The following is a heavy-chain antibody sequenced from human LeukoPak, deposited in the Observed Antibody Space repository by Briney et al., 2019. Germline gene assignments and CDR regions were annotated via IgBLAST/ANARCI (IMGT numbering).Heavy chain of an antibody. CDR1: GGSFSGYY. CDR2: INHSGST. CDR3: ARVMTTVATRGYFDL. D-gene: IGHD4-23*01. V-gene: IGHV4-34*01. J-gene: IGHJ2*01. Sequence: SETLPLTCAVYGGSFSGYYWSWIRQPPGKGLEWIGEINHSGSTNYNPSLKSRVTISVDTSKNQFSLKLSSVTAADTAVYYCARVMTTVATRGYFDLWGRGTLVTVSS.